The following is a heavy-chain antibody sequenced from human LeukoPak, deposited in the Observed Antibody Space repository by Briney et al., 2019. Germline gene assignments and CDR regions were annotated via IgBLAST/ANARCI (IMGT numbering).Heavy chain of an antibody. CDR3: AMTGGAYSYMDV. D-gene: IGHD4/OR15-4a*01. V-gene: IGHV4-39*01. CDR1: GGSISSSSYY. Sequence: SETLSLTCTVSGGSISSSSYYWGWIRQPPGKGLEWIGIIYYSESTYYNPSLNSRVTISVDTSKNQFSLKLSSVTAADTAVYYCAMTGGAYSYMDVWGKGTTVT. J-gene: IGHJ6*03. CDR2: IYYSEST.